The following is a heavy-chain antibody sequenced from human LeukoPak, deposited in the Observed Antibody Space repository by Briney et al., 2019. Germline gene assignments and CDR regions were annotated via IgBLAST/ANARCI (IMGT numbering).Heavy chain of an antibody. Sequence: PSETLSLTCAVSGGSISSGGYSWSWIRQPPGKGLEWIGYIYHSGSTYYNPSLKSRVTISVDRSKNQFSLKLSSVTAADTAVYYCASCYYYDSSGYLFDYWGQGTLVTVSS. CDR2: IYHSGST. J-gene: IGHJ4*02. CDR3: ASCYYYDSSGYLFDY. V-gene: IGHV4-30-2*01. CDR1: GGSISSGGYS. D-gene: IGHD3-22*01.